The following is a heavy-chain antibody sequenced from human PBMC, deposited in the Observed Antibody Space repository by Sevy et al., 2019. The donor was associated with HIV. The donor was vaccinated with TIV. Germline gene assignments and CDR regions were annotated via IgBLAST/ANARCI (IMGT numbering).Heavy chain of an antibody. Sequence: GGSLRLSCVASGFTFSNNWMTWVRQAPGKGLQWVANIKQDGSEKYFVDSVKGRFTISRDNAKNHLYLQMSSLRVEDTAVYYCARGIFGSGSRLGLGYWGQGTLVTVSS. V-gene: IGHV3-7*01. CDR1: GFTFSNNW. D-gene: IGHD3-10*01. J-gene: IGHJ4*02. CDR2: IKQDGSEK. CDR3: ARGIFGSGSRLGLGY.